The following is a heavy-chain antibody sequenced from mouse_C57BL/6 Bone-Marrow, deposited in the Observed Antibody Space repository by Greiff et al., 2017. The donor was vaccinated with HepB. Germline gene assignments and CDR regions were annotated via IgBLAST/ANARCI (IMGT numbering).Heavy chain of an antibody. CDR3: ARITTVPKHGAMDY. CDR1: GYSFTDYN. J-gene: IGHJ4*01. CDR2: INPNYGTT. D-gene: IGHD1-1*01. V-gene: IGHV1-39*01. Sequence: EVKLMESGPELVKPGASVKISCKASGYSFTDYNMNWVKQSNGKSLEWIGVINPNYGTTSYNQKFKGKATLTVDQSSSTAYMQLNSLTSEDSAVYYCARITTVPKHGAMDYWGQGTSVTVSS.